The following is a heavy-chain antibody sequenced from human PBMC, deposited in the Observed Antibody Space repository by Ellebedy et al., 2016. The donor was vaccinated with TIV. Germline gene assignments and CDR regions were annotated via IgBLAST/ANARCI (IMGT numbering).Heavy chain of an antibody. CDR3: ATQSYYGFWSGYYRGDNDAFDI. J-gene: IGHJ3*02. Sequence: MPSETLSLTCTVSGGSINSYYWSWIWQPPGKGLEWIGNIYYSGNTNYNPSLKSRVTISVDTSKNQFSLKLSSVTAADTAVYYCATQSYYGFWSGYYRGDNDAFDIWGQGTMVTVSS. V-gene: IGHV4-59*08. D-gene: IGHD3-3*01. CDR1: GGSINSYY. CDR2: IYYSGNT.